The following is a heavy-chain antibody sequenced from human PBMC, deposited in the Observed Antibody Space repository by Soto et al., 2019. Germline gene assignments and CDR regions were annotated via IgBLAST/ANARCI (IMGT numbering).Heavy chain of an antibody. CDR3: ARDPAGEYGH. CDR1: GGSVSANY. D-gene: IGHD4-17*01. Sequence: SQTLSLTWNVSGGSVSANYSSWIRQAPGKGLEGFAYINYRGVRNCTPSRKSRLTMSVDPSKNRFSLNLRSVTTADTGVYFCARDPAGEYGHWGQGSLVTVSS. J-gene: IGHJ4*02. CDR2: INYRGVR. V-gene: IGHV4-59*02.